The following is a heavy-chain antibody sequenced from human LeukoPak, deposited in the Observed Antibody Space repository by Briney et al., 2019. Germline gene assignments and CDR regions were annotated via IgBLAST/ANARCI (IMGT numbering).Heavy chain of an antibody. D-gene: IGHD1-20*01. CDR1: GGSISSYY. CDR2: IYISGST. J-gene: IGHJ4*02. Sequence: SETLSLTCIVSGGSISSYYWSWIRQPAGKGLEWIGRIYISGSTDYNPSLKSRVTLSVDTSKNQFSLNVSSVTAADTAVYYCARVHNNWHFDYWGQGALVTVSS. CDR3: ARVHNNWHFDY. V-gene: IGHV4-4*07.